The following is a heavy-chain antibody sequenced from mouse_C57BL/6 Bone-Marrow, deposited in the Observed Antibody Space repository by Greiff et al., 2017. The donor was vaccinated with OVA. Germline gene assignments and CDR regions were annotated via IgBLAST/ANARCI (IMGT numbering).Heavy chain of an antibody. CDR2: ISSGSSTI. CDR3: ARTFITPYAMDY. J-gene: IGHJ4*01. CDR1: GFTFSDYG. V-gene: IGHV5-17*01. Sequence: DVMLVESGGGLVKPGGSLKLSCAASGFTFSDYGMHWVRQAPEKGLEWVAYISSGSSTIYYADTVKGRFTISRDNAKNTLFLQMTSLRSEDTAMYYCARTFITPYAMDYWGQGTSVTVSS. D-gene: IGHD1-1*01.